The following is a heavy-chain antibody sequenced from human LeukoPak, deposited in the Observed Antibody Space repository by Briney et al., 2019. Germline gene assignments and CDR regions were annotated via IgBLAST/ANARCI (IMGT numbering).Heavy chain of an antibody. Sequence: GGSLRLSCAASGFTFSSYAMSWVRQAPGKGLEWVSAISGSGGSTYYADSVKGRFTISRDNSKNTLYLQMNSLRAEDTAVYYCAKGLGEFYYYYGMDVWGQGTTVTVSS. CDR1: GFTFSSYA. V-gene: IGHV3-23*01. CDR2: ISGSGGST. D-gene: IGHD3-10*01. J-gene: IGHJ6*02. CDR3: AKGLGEFYYYYGMDV.